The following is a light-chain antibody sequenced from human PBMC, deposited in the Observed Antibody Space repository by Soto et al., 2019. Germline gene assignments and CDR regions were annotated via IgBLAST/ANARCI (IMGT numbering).Light chain of an antibody. CDR1: SSDVGGYNY. Sequence: QSALTQPRSVSGSPGQSVTISCTGTSSDVGGYNYVSWYQQYPGKAPKVMIYDVSKRPSGVPDRFSASKSGNTASLTISGLQAEDEADYYCCSYAGSYARWVFGGGTKLTVL. CDR3: CSYAGSYARWV. V-gene: IGLV2-11*01. CDR2: DVS. J-gene: IGLJ3*02.